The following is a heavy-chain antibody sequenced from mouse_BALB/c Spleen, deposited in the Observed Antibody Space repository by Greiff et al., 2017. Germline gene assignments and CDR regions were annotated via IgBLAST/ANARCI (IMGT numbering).Heavy chain of an antibody. CDR2: INPNNGGT. CDR1: GYTFTDYN. CDR3: ARRGTLPNWVFMDY. J-gene: IGHJ4*01. D-gene: IGHD4-1*01. V-gene: IGHV1-18*01. Sequence: EVQLQQSGPELVKPGASVKIPCKASGYTFTDYNMDWVKQSHGKSLEWIGDINPNNGGTIYNQKFKGKATLTVDKSSSTAYMELRSLTSEDTAVYYCARRGTLPNWVFMDYWGQGTSVTVSS.